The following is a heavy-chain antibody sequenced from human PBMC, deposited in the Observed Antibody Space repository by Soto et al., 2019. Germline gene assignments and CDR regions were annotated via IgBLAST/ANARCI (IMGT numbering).Heavy chain of an antibody. D-gene: IGHD3-22*01. CDR2: INPSGGST. Sequence: ASVKVSCKASGYTFTSYYMHWVRQASGQGLEWMGIINPSGGSTSYAQKFQGRVTMTRDTSTSTVYMELSSLRSEDTAVYYCAREPMIVVVITGDAFDIWGQGTMVTVSS. CDR1: GYTFTSYY. CDR3: AREPMIVVVITGDAFDI. J-gene: IGHJ3*02. V-gene: IGHV1-46*01.